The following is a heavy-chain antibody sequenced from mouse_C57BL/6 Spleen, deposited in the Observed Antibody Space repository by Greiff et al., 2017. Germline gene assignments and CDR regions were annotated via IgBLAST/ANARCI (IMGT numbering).Heavy chain of an antibody. J-gene: IGHJ2*01. CDR2: ISSGSSTI. CDR3: ARINYYGSSYTDY. D-gene: IGHD1-1*01. CDR1: GFTFSDYG. Sequence: EVQGVESGGGLVKPGGSLKLSCAASGFTFSDYGMHWVRQAPEKGLEWVAYISSGSSTIYYADPVKGRFTISRDNAKNTLFLQMTSLRSEDTAMYYCARINYYGSSYTDYWGQGTTLTVSS. V-gene: IGHV5-17*01.